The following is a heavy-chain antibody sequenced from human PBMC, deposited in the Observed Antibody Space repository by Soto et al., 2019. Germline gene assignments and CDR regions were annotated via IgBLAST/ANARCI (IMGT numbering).Heavy chain of an antibody. J-gene: IGHJ4*02. CDR3: ARAIGRLSEPDY. D-gene: IGHD3-10*01. Sequence: QVQLVESGGGVVQPGTSLRLSCAASGFHVNNYGMHRVRQGPGKGLEWVAVIWNDGSKEDYADSVKGRFTISRDDSKSTLYLQMNSLGVDDTAVYYCARAIGRLSEPDYWGQGTLVSVSS. CDR1: GFHVNNYG. CDR2: IWNDGSKE. V-gene: IGHV3-33*01.